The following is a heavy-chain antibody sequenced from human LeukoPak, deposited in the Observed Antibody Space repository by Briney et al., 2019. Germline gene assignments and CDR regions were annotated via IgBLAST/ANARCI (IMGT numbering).Heavy chain of an antibody. D-gene: IGHD6-19*01. Sequence: SETLSLTCAVYGGSFSGYYWSWIRQPPGKGLEWIGDINHSGSTNYNPSLKSRVTISVDTSKNQFSLKLSSVTAADTAVYYCARGFSSGRYLARDWGQGTLVTVSS. CDR1: GGSFSGYY. CDR3: ARGFSSGRYLARD. V-gene: IGHV4-34*01. J-gene: IGHJ4*02. CDR2: INHSGST.